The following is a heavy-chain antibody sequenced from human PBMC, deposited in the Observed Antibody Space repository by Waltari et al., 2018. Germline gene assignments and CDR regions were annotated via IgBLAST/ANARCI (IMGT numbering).Heavy chain of an antibody. Sequence: QLQLQESGPGLVKPSETLSLTCTVSGGSISSSSYYWGWIRQPPGKGLEWIGSIYYSGSTYYNPSLKSRVTISVDTSKNQFSLKLSSVTAADTAVYYCARLESSLWAFDIWGQGTMVTVSS. CDR3: ARLESSLWAFDI. CDR2: IYYSGST. V-gene: IGHV4-39*01. D-gene: IGHD6-13*01. CDR1: GGSISSSSYY. J-gene: IGHJ3*02.